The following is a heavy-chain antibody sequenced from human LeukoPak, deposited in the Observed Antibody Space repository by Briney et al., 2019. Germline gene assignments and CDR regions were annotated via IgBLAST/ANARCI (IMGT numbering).Heavy chain of an antibody. V-gene: IGHV3-30*03. CDR3: ARDTDEWYNSPGDY. D-gene: IGHD1-1*01. CDR2: ISYDGSQK. J-gene: IGHJ4*02. Sequence: GGSLRLSCAASGFTFSSYSMNWVRQAPGKGLEWVAIISYDGSQKYYADSLKGRFTISRDNSRNTLYLQMNSLRDDDTGMYYCARDTDEWYNSPGDYWGQGTLVTVSS. CDR1: GFTFSSYS.